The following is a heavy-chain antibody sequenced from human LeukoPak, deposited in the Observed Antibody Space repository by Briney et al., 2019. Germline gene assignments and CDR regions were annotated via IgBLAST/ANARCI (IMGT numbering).Heavy chain of an antibody. D-gene: IGHD3-22*01. CDR1: GFTFSSYE. CDR2: ISSSGSTI. V-gene: IGHV3-48*03. J-gene: IGHJ3*02. CDR3: ANSYDSSGYRGPGAFDI. Sequence: GGSLRLSCAASGFTFSSYEMNWVRQAPGKGLEWVSYISSSGSTIYYADSVKGRFTISRDNSKNTLYLQMNSLRAEDTAVYYCANSYDSSGYRGPGAFDIWGQGTMVTVSS.